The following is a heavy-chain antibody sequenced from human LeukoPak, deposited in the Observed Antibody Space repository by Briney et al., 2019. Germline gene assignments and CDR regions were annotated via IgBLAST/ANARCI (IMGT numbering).Heavy chain of an antibody. D-gene: IGHD5-18*01. CDR2: INHSGST. Sequence: SETLSLTCAVYGGSFSGYYWSWIRQPPGKGLEWIGEINHSGSTNYNPSLKSRVTISVDTSKNQFSLKLSSVTAADTAVYYCARHPQLWFQGNLYFDYWGQGTLVTVSS. J-gene: IGHJ4*02. CDR3: ARHPQLWFQGNLYFDY. CDR1: GGSFSGYY. V-gene: IGHV4-34*01.